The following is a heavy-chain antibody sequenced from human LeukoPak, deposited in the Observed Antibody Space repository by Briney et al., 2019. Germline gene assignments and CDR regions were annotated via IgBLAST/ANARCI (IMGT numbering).Heavy chain of an antibody. J-gene: IGHJ5*02. CDR2: ISHSGGN. CDR3: ARGPDPLRSSFSCYGIDP. V-gene: IGHV4-30-2*01. CDR1: GASVSSDDYS. D-gene: IGHD2-2*01. Sequence: SETLSLTCAVSGASVSSDDYSWNWSRQPPGEGLEWIGYISHSGGNSYNPSLTSRVTISVDKTKNHFSLELTSVIAADTAVYYCARGPDPLRSSFSCYGIDPWGQGTLVPVSS.